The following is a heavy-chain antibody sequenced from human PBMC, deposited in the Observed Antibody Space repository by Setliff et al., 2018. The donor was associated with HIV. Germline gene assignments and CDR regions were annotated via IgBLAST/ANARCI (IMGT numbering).Heavy chain of an antibody. CDR1: GFTFSNYE. CDR3: ARSRAAGFDY. J-gene: IGHJ4*02. V-gene: IGHV3-48*03. Sequence: GGSLRLSCAASGFTFSNYEMSWVRQAPGKGPEWVSYISGLGGGTIYYADSVKGRFTISRDNAKNSLYLQMNSLRAEDTAVYYCARSRAAGFDYWGQGTLVTVSS. D-gene: IGHD6-13*01. CDR2: ISGLGGGTI.